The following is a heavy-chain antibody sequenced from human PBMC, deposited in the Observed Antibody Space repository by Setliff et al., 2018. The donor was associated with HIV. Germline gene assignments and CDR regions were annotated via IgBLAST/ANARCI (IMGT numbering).Heavy chain of an antibody. CDR2: SIPIFGTA. Sequence: SVKVSCKASGGTFRTFGISWVRQAPGQGLEWMGGSIPIFGTAKYAQKFQGRVTITADESTSTTYMKLSSLRSEDTAAYYCATNPEMSPINYYYYYMGVWGKGTTVTVSS. V-gene: IGHV1-69*13. CDR1: GGTFRTFG. CDR3: ATNPEMSPINYYYYYMGV. J-gene: IGHJ6*03.